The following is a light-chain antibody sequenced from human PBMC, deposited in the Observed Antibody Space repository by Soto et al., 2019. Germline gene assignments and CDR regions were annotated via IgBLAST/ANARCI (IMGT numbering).Light chain of an antibody. J-gene: IGLJ1*01. CDR3: CSYATTFHV. CDR1: TIDVDSSNY. Sequence: QSVLAQPRSVSGSPGQSVTISCTGPTIDVDSSNYVSWYQQHPGKAPKLMIYDVSERPSGVPDRFSGSKSGSTASLTISGLQAEDEADYYCCSYATTFHVFGSGTKVTVL. V-gene: IGLV2-11*01. CDR2: DVS.